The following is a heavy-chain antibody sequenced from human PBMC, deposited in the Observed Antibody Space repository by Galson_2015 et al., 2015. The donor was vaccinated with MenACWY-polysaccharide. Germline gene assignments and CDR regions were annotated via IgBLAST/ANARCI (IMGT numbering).Heavy chain of an antibody. CDR1: GFTFSSYS. CDR2: LSASGDKT. J-gene: IGHJ4*02. Sequence: SLRLSCAASGFTFSSYSMNWVRQDPGKGLEWVSGLSASGDKTYYADSVKGRFTISRDNSKNTLYLRMNSLRAEDTAIYHCVKSGLGNLGYSIVRGVDYCGRGPLATVSS. V-gene: IGHV3-23*01. D-gene: IGHD3-10*01. CDR3: VKSGLGNLGYSIVRGVDY.